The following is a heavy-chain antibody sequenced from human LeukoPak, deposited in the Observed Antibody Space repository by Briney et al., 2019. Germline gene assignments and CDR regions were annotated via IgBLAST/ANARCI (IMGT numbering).Heavy chain of an antibody. CDR2: ISWNSGNI. V-gene: IGHV3-9*01. J-gene: IGHJ4*02. CDR3: GKASSGYYSAILH. CDR1: GFTFDDYA. D-gene: IGHD3-22*01. Sequence: GGSLRLSCAASGFTFDDYAMHWVRQAPGKGLEWVSGISWNSGNIGYADSVKGRFTISRDNAKNSLYLQMDSLRAEDTASYYCGKASSGYYSAILHWGQGTLVTVSS.